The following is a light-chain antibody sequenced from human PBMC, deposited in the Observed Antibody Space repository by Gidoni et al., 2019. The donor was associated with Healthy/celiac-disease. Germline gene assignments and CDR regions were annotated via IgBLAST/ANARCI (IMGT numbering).Light chain of an antibody. CDR3: QSYDSSLSGVV. J-gene: IGLJ2*01. CDR2: VNS. V-gene: IGLV1-40*01. Sequence: QSVLTQPPSVSGAPGQRVTLSCTGSSSNIGAGYDVPWYQQLPVTAPKLLIYVNSNRPSGVPDRFSGSKSVTSASLAITVLQAEDEADYYCQSYDSSLSGVVFGGGTKLTVL. CDR1: SSNIGAGYD.